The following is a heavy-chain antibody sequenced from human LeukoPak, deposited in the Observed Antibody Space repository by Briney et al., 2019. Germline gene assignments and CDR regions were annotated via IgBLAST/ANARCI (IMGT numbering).Heavy chain of an antibody. CDR1: GFTFDDYG. D-gene: IGHD6-13*01. V-gene: IGHV3-23*01. CDR3: AKPARVGAVDY. CDR2: ISGSGGNT. Sequence: GGSLRLSCAASGFTFDDYGMSWVRQAPGKGLEWVSAISGSGGNTHYADSVKGRFTISRDNSKNTLYLQMNSLRAEDTAIYYCAKPARVGAVDYWGQGTLVTVSS. J-gene: IGHJ4*02.